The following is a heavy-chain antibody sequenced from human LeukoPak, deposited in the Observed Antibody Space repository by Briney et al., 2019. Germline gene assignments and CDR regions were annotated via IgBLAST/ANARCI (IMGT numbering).Heavy chain of an antibody. CDR1: GGSISSGNYY. CDR2: IYHSGST. CDR3: ARERLILRSDAFDI. V-gene: IGHV4-30-2*01. Sequence: PSETLSLTCTVSGGSISSGNYYWSWIRQPPGKGLEWIGYIYHSGSTYYNPSLKSRVTISVDRSKNQFSLKLSSVTAADTAVYYCARERLILRSDAFDIWGQGTMVTVSS. J-gene: IGHJ3*02. D-gene: IGHD3-22*01.